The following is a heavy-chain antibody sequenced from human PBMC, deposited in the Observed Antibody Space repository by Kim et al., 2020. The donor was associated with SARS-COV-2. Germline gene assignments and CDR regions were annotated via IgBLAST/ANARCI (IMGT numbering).Heavy chain of an antibody. CDR3: ARWGCSSTSCYTGLGFDP. CDR1: GYTFTGYY. Sequence: ASVKVSCKASGYTFTGYYMHWVRQAPGQGLEWMGWINPNSGGTNYAQKFQGRVTMTRDTSISTAYMELSRLRSDDTAVYYCARWGCSSTSCYTGLGFDPWGQGTLVTVSS. V-gene: IGHV1-2*02. D-gene: IGHD2-2*02. J-gene: IGHJ5*02. CDR2: INPNSGGT.